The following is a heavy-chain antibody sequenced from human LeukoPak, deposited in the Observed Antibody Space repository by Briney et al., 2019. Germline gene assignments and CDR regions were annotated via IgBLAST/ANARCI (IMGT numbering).Heavy chain of an antibody. Sequence: ASVKVSCKASGGTFSSYAISWVRQAPGQGLEWMGGIIPMFATTNYAQEFQGRVSLTADESTSTVYMELSSLRSDDTAVYYCARGPPLTYDHTPEGYYHYYMDVWGEGTTVTISS. CDR1: GGTFSSYA. CDR2: IIPMFATT. V-gene: IGHV1-69*01. D-gene: IGHD1-14*01. CDR3: ARGPPLTYDHTPEGYYHYYMDV. J-gene: IGHJ6*03.